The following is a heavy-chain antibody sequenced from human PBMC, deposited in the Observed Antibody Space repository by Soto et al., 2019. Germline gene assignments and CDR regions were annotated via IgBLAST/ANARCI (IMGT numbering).Heavy chain of an antibody. CDR1: GFAISRGYY. CDR3: AREKVGTTFFYN. V-gene: IGHV4-38-2*02. CDR2: IYPSVSS. J-gene: IGHJ4*02. Sequence: SETLSLTCSVSGFAISRGYYWSWVRQPPGKGLEWIGSIYPSVSSYHNPSLATRLRLSIDTSKNQFTLNLTSVTAADTALYFCAREKVGTTFFYNWGQGIQVTVSS. D-gene: IGHD1-1*01.